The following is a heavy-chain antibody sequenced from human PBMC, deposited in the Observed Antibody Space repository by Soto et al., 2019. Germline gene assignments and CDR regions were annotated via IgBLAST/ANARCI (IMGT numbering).Heavy chain of an antibody. CDR1: GGTFSSYA. CDR3: ARETAAGTPNYYYGMDV. V-gene: IGHV1-69*13. Sequence: SVKVSCKASGGTFSSYAISWVRQAPGQGLEWMGGIIPIFGTANYAQKFQGRVTITADESTSTAYMELSSLRSEDTAVYYCARETAAGTPNYYYGMDVWGQGTTVTVSS. CDR2: IIPIFGTA. J-gene: IGHJ6*02. D-gene: IGHD6-13*01.